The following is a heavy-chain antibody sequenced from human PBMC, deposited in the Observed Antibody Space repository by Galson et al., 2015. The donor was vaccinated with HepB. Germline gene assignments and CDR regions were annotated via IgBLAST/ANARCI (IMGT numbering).Heavy chain of an antibody. CDR1: GYSIGRANW. V-gene: IGHV4-4*02. CDR2: VYYSGST. J-gene: IGHJ4*02. Sequence: LSLTCAVSGYSIGRANWWSWVRQSPGKGLEWLGEVYYSGSTNYNPSLNSRVTISADKPRNQKSLELSAGTAADTAIYYCVRGRSGKYPYYLDHWGQGILVTVSS. CDR3: VRGRSGKYPYYLDH. D-gene: IGHD1-14*01.